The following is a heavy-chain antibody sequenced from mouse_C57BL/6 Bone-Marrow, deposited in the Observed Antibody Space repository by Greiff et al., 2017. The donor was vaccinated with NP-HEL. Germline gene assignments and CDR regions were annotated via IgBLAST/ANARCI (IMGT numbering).Heavy chain of an antibody. D-gene: IGHD4-1*02. J-gene: IGHJ2*01. V-gene: IGHV5S21*01. CDR2: ISSGGDYI. CDR1: GFTFSSYA. CDR3: TRRQLGQGYFDY. Sequence: EVQGVESGEGLVKPGGSLKLSCAASGFTFSSYAMSWVRQTPEKRLEWVAYISSGGDYIYSADTVKGRFTISRDNARNTLYLQMSSLKSEDPAMYYCTRRQLGQGYFDYWGQGTTLTVSS.